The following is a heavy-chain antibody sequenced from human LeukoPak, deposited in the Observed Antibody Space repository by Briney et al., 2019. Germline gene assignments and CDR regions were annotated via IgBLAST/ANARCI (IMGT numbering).Heavy chain of an antibody. J-gene: IGHJ6*02. V-gene: IGHV4-34*01. CDR1: GGSFSDYF. D-gene: IGHD2-2*01. CDR3: ARDVVVVPAAIHYGMVV. Sequence: SETLSLTCAVYGGSFSDYFWGWIRQPPGKGLEWIGEINHSGRTYYNPSLKSRVTISVDTSKNQFSLNLSSVTAADTAVYYCARDVVVVPAAIHYGMVVWGQGTTVTVSS. CDR2: INHSGRT.